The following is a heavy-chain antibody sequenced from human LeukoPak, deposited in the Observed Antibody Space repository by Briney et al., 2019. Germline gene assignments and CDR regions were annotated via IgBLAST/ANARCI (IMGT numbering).Heavy chain of an antibody. CDR1: GDSINSYY. V-gene: IGHV4-59*01. D-gene: IGHD5-18*01. Sequence: SETLSLTCTVSGDSINSYYWSWIRQPPGKGLEWIGYIYYSGSTNYNPSLKSRVTISVDTSKNQFSLKLSSVTAADTAVYYCARVLHDYGYDYWGQGTLVTVSS. J-gene: IGHJ4*02. CDR3: ARVLHDYGYDY. CDR2: IYYSGST.